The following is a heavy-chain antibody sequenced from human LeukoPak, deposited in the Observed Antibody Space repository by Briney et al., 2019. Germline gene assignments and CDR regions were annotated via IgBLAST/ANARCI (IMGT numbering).Heavy chain of an antibody. D-gene: IGHD3-22*01. J-gene: IGHJ4*02. CDR2: ISSGSSTI. CDR3: ARAMYYYDSSGYNYFDY. CDR1: GFTFSSYS. V-gene: IGHV3-48*02. Sequence: GGSLRLSCAASGFTFSSYSMNWVRQAPGKGLEWVSYISSGSSTIYYADSVKGRFTISRDNAKNSLYLQMNSLRDEDTAVYYCARAMYYYDSSGYNYFDYWGQGTLVTVSS.